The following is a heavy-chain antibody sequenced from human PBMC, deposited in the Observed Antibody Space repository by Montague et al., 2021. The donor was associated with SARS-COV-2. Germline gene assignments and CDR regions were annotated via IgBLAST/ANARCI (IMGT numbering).Heavy chain of an antibody. CDR1: GGSISSSGYY. J-gene: IGHJ3*02. V-gene: IGHV4-39*01. CDR3: ASLPPYRFNSNGHYYNAVDI. CDR2: IYYSGNT. Sequence: SETLSLTCTVSGGSISSSGYYWGWIRQPPGKGLEWIGSIYYSGNTYYSPSLQSRVTISVDTSKNQFSLRLNSMTAADTAVYYCASLPPYRFNSNGHYYNAVDIWGQGTMVTVSS. D-gene: IGHD3-22*01.